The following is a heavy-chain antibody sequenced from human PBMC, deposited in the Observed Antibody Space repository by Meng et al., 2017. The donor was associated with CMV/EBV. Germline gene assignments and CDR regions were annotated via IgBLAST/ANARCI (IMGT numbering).Heavy chain of an antibody. CDR2: LYPAYSST. J-gene: IGHJ5*02. V-gene: IGHV5-51*01. D-gene: IGHD1-7*01. CDR3: ARLRGGGKLELGGDWFDP. CDR1: SFTSCC. Sequence: SFTSCCIGCVRQMPCKGLDWLAFLYPAYSSTRYRPSFHAPVTISADNSIIPAYLQWRSLKASDTAMYYCARLRGGGKLELGGDWFDPWGQGTLVTVSS.